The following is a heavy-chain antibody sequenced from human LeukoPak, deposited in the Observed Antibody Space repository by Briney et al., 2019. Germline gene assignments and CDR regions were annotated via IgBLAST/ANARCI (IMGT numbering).Heavy chain of an antibody. CDR3: ARVSLYYDILTGYYTHPYYFDY. J-gene: IGHJ4*02. CDR2: INPNSGGT. V-gene: IGHV1-2*04. Sequence: ASVKVSCKASGYTFTGYYMHWVRQAPGQGLEWMGWINPNSGGTNYAQKFQGWVTMTRDTSISTAYMELSRLRSDDTAVYYCARVSLYYDILTGYYTHPYYFDYWGQGTLVTVSS. CDR1: GYTFTGYY. D-gene: IGHD3-9*01.